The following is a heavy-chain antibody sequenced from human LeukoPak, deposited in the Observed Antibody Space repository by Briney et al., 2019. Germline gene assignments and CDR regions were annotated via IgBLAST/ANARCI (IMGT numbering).Heavy chain of an antibody. CDR2: IYYSGGT. D-gene: IGHD6-19*01. V-gene: IGHV4-39*07. CDR1: GGSISSSSYY. J-gene: IGHJ5*02. Sequence: SETLSLTCTVSGGSISSSSYYWGWIRQPPGKGLEWIGSIYYSGGTYYNPSLKSRVTISVATSKNQFSLNLSSVTAADTAVYYCAREGSGYSSGWCWFDPWGQGTLVTVSS. CDR3: AREGSGYSSGWCWFDP.